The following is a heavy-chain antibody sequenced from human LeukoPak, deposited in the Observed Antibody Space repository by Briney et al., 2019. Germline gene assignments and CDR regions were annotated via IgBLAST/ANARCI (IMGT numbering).Heavy chain of an antibody. CDR3: AKGHDILTGYYNEGGLLDY. D-gene: IGHD3-9*01. CDR2: ISGSGGST. V-gene: IGHV3-23*01. J-gene: IGHJ4*02. CDR1: GFTFSTYS. Sequence: GGSLRLSCAASGFTFSTYSMNWVRQAPGKGLEWVSAISGSGGSTYYADSVKGRFTISRDNSKNTLHLQMNSLRAEDTAVYYCAKGHDILTGYYNEGGLLDYWGQGTLVTVSS.